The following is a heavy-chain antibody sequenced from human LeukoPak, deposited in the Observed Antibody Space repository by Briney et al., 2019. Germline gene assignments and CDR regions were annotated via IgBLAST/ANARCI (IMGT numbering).Heavy chain of an antibody. Sequence: GGSLRLSCAASGFTFSNYAMHWVRQAPGKGLEWVAVISDDGSNNYYADSVKGRFTISRDNSKNTLYLQMNSLRAEDTAVYYCARVGTVTNFDYWGQGTLVTVSS. J-gene: IGHJ4*02. CDR2: ISDDGSNN. V-gene: IGHV3-30*04. CDR1: GFTFSNYA. D-gene: IGHD4-17*01. CDR3: ARVGTVTNFDY.